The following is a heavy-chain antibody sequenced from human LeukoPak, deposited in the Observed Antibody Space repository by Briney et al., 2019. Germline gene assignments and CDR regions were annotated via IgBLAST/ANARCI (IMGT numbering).Heavy chain of an antibody. CDR1: GFTFSNYG. CDR3: AKAGVVVPGAYFDY. J-gene: IGHJ4*02. D-gene: IGHD2-2*01. V-gene: IGHV3-30*02. CDR2: IRYDGSNK. Sequence: GGSLRLSCAASGFTFSNYGMHWVRQAPGKGLAWVAFIRYDGSNKYYADSVKGRLTISRDNSKNTLYLQMNSLRAEDTAVYYCAKAGVVVPGAYFDYWGQGTLVTVSS.